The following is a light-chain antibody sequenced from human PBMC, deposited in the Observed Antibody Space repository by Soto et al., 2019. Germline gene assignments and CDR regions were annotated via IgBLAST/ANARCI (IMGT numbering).Light chain of an antibody. CDR3: QHYSNWPPWT. J-gene: IGKJ1*01. Sequence: DIKLTQSPSFLSASVGDRVTITCRASQDIDTYLAWYQQKPGKAPKLLIYKASTLKSGVPSRFSGSGSGTEFTLTISSLQSEDFALYYCQHYSNWPPWTFGRGTKVDIK. CDR2: KAS. V-gene: IGKV1-9*01. CDR1: QDIDTY.